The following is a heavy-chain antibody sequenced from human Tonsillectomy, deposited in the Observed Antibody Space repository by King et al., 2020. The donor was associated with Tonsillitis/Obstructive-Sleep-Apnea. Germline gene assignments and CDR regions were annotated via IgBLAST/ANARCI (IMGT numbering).Heavy chain of an antibody. CDR1: GFTFRTYG. CDR2: IWYDGSNE. J-gene: IGHJ4*02. V-gene: IGHV3-33*01. D-gene: IGHD2-2*01. Sequence: VQLVESGGGVVQPGRSLRLSCVASGFTFRTYGMHWVRQAPGKGLEWLAVIWYDGSNEYYADSVKGRFTISRDNSKNTLYLQMNSLRAEDTAVYYCARDGYCSGTSCFFFDYWGQGTLVTVSS. CDR3: ARDGYCSGTSCFFFDY.